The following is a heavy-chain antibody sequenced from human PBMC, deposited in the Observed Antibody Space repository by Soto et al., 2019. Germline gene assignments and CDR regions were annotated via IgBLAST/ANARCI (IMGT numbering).Heavy chain of an antibody. CDR2: IYYTGTT. D-gene: IGHD3-9*01. CDR1: GYSIGSYNW. J-gene: IGHJ4*02. Sequence: SETLSLTCAVPGYSIGSYNWWGWIRQPPGKGLEWIGYIYYTGTTYYNKSLKSRVTMSVDTAKDQFSLKLYSVTAADTAVYYCARTSRLKTGTLDYWGQGTLVTVSS. V-gene: IGHV4-28*01. CDR3: ARTSRLKTGTLDY.